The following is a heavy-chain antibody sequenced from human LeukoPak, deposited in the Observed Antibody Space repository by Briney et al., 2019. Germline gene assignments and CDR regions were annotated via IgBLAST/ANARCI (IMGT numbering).Heavy chain of an antibody. CDR1: GYSFTSYW. CDR3: ASSEYYYDSSGYYVDY. D-gene: IGHD3-22*01. Sequence: GESLKISCKGSGYSFTSYWIGWVRQMPGKGLEWMGIIYPGDSDTRYSPSFQGQVTISADKSISTAYLQWSSLKASDTAMYYCASSEYYYDSSGYYVDYWGRGTLVTVSS. J-gene: IGHJ4*02. CDR2: IYPGDSDT. V-gene: IGHV5-51*01.